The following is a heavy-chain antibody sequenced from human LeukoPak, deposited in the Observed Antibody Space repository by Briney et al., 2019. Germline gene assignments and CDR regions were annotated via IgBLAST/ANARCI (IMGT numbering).Heavy chain of an antibody. D-gene: IGHD2-2*03. CDR1: GGSISSYY. CDR3: ARERGWIETDAFDI. V-gene: IGHV4-4*07. CDR2: IYTSGST. J-gene: IGHJ3*02. Sequence: SETLSLTCTVSGGSISSYYWSWIRQPAGKGLEWIGRIYTSGSTNYNPSLKSRVTMSVDTSKNQFSLKLSSVTAADTAVYYCARERGWIETDAFDIWGQGTMVTVSS.